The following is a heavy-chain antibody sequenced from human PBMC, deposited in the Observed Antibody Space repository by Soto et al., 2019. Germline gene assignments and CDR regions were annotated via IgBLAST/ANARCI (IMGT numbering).Heavy chain of an antibody. CDR3: AKGMTTVGWYDFEY. J-gene: IGHJ4*02. V-gene: IGHV3-23*01. CDR1: GFTFSTSA. Sequence: EVQLLDSGGGLAQPGGSLRLSCVASGFTFSTSAMSWVRQAPGKGLEWVSVIAGSSGTTKYADSVKGRFTISRDNSKNTLFLQMNRLRDEDTAIYYCAKGMTTVGWYDFEYWGQGTVVTVSS. CDR2: IAGSSGTT. D-gene: IGHD6-19*01.